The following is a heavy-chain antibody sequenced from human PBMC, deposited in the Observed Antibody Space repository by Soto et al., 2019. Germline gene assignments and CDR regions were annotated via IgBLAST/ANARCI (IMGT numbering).Heavy chain of an antibody. CDR1: GYTFTSYG. CDR3: VRDFYDILTGQYTPNWFDP. V-gene: IGHV1-18*01. Sequence: ASVKVSCKASGYTFTSYGISWVRQAPGQGLEWMGWISAYNGNTNYAQKLQGRVTMTTDTSTSTAYMELRSLRSDDTAVYYCVRDFYDILTGQYTPNWFDPWGQGTLVTVSS. J-gene: IGHJ5*02. D-gene: IGHD3-9*01. CDR2: ISAYNGNT.